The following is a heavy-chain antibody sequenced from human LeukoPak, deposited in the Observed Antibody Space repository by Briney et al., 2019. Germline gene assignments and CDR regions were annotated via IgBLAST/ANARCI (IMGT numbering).Heavy chain of an antibody. Sequence: GASVKVSCTASGGTFSSYAISWVRQAPGQGLEWMGGIIPIFGTANYAQTFQGRVTITTDESTSTAYMELSSLRSEDTAVYYCASRSITMTNDYYYYYYMDVWGKGTTVTVSS. CDR1: GGTFSSYA. CDR3: ASRSITMTNDYYYYYYMDV. V-gene: IGHV1-69*05. D-gene: IGHD3-22*01. J-gene: IGHJ6*03. CDR2: IIPIFGTA.